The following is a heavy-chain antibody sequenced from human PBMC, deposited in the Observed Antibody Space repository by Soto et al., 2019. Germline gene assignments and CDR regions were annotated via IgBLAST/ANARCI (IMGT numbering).Heavy chain of an antibody. Sequence: SETLSLTCAVSGYSISSGYYWGWIRQPPGKGLEWIGSIYHSGSTYYNPSLKSRVTISVDTSKNQFSLKLSSVTAADTAVYYCARYTMTTDFDYWGQGTLVTAPQ. J-gene: IGHJ4*02. CDR1: GYSISSGYY. V-gene: IGHV4-38-2*01. CDR3: ARYTMTTDFDY. D-gene: IGHD4-4*01. CDR2: IYHSGST.